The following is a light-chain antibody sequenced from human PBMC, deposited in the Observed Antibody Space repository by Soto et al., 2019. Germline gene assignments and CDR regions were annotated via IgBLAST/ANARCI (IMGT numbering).Light chain of an antibody. CDR2: DVS. J-gene: IGLJ2*01. CDR1: SSDVGGYNY. CDR3: CSYAGSYTYVV. Sequence: QSVLTQPRSVSGSPGQSVTISCTGTSSDVGGYNYVSWYQQHPGKAPKLMIYDVSKRPSGVPDRFSGSKSGNTASLTISGLQAEDEADYYCCSYAGSYTYVVFGGGTKQTVL. V-gene: IGLV2-11*01.